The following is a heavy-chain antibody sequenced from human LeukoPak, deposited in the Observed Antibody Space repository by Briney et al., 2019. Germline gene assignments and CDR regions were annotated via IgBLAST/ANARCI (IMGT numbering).Heavy chain of an antibody. D-gene: IGHD6-13*01. Sequence: ASVKVSCKASGCTFTSYDTNWVRQATAQGLEWMGCMNTNSGNTGYAQKFQGRVTMTRNTSISTAYMGLSSLRSEDTAVYYCARASRVAAASRWFDPWGQGTLVTVSS. CDR2: MNTNSGNT. V-gene: IGHV1-8*01. J-gene: IGHJ5*02. CDR1: GCTFTSYD. CDR3: ARASRVAAASRWFDP.